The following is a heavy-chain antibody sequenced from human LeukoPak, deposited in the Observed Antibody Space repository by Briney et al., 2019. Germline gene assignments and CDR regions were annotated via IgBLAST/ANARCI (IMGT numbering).Heavy chain of an antibody. Sequence: ASIKVSCKASGYTFTRYHIDLVRQAPGQGLGWVGWIHPNSCGKNYAQKVQGRVSMTRDTSISTAYMELSRLRSDDTAVYYCAKMGDYYYDSSGYYGYWGQGTLVTVSS. CDR1: GYTFTRYH. J-gene: IGHJ4*02. D-gene: IGHD3-22*01. V-gene: IGHV1-2*02. CDR2: IHPNSCGK. CDR3: AKMGDYYYDSSGYYGY.